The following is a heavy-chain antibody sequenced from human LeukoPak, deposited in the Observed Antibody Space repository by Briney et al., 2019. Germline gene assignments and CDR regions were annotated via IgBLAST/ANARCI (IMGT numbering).Heavy chain of an antibody. CDR1: GFTFSTYA. CDR3: AKDTNWNRAYALDI. V-gene: IGHV3-23*01. D-gene: IGHD1/OR15-1a*01. J-gene: IGHJ3*02. CDR2: ISGSGGGT. Sequence: GGSLRLSCAASGFTFSTYAMSWVRQAPGKGLEWVSAISGSGGGTYYTDSVKGRFTISRDNSKNTLYLQMNSLRAEDTAVYYCAKDTNWNRAYALDIWGQGTMVTVSP.